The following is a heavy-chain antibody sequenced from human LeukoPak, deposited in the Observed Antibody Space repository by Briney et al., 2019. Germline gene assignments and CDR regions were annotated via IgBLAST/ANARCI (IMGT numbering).Heavy chain of an antibody. V-gene: IGHV4-39*02. J-gene: IGHJ4*02. Sequence: SETLSLTCTVSGGSISSSSYYWGWIRQPPGKGLEWIGTIYYSGSTYYNPSLKSRVTISVDTSKNQFSLKLSSVTAADTAVYYCARDGYNPIDYWGQGTLVAVSS. CDR1: GGSISSSSYY. CDR3: ARDGYNPIDY. D-gene: IGHD5-24*01. CDR2: IYYSGST.